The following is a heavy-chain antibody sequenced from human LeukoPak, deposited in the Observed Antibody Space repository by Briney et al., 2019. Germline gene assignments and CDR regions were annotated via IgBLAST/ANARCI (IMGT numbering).Heavy chain of an antibody. CDR1: GGTFSSYY. CDR2: IYYSGST. D-gene: IGHD4-17*01. CDR3: VREYGEYGWFDP. J-gene: IGHJ5*02. V-gene: IGHV4-59*01. Sequence: SETLSLTCTVSGGTFSSYYWSWIQQPPGKGLEWIGYIYYSGSTNYYPYLKSRVIILSDTTNNQISHMLMTVPTADTGVYYCVREYGEYGWFDPWGKGTLVTVSS.